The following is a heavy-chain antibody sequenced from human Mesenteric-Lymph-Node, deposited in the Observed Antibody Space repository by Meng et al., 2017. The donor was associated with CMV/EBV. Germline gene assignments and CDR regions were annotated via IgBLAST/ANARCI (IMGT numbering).Heavy chain of an antibody. V-gene: IGHV4-39*01. J-gene: IGHJ4*02. D-gene: IGHD4/OR15-4a*01. CDR2: VYYTGST. CDR1: GGSISGSRYC. CDR3: ARHLPATMVTVAFDS. Sequence: GGSISGSRYCWGWVRQSPGKGLEWIGGVYYTGSTFYNPSLKSRVTISADSSKNQFSLKVSSVTAADTAVYYCARHLPATMVTVAFDSWGQGALVTVSS.